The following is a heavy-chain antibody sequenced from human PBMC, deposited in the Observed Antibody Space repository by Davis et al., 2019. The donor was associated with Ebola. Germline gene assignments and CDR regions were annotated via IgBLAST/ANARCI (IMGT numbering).Heavy chain of an antibody. V-gene: IGHV3-23*01. CDR2: ISCSGGST. D-gene: IGHD4-17*01. CDR1: GFTFSSYA. J-gene: IGHJ4*02. CDR3: AKERASVTTPGIFDY. Sequence: GGSLRLSCAASGFTFSSYAMSWVRQAPGKGLEWVSAISCSGGSTYYADSVKGRFTISRDNSKNTLYLQMNSLRAEDTAVYYCAKERASVTTPGIFDYWGQGTLVTVSS.